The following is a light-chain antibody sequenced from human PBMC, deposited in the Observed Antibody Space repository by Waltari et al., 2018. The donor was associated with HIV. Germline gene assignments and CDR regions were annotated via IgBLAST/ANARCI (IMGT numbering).Light chain of an antibody. V-gene: IGLV2-11*01. J-gene: IGLJ1*01. CDR2: DVS. CDR3: CSYAGSYKYV. Sequence: QSALTQPRSVSGSPGQSVTISCTGTSSDVGGYKYVSWYQQPHGKAPKLMIYDVSKRPSGVPDRFSGSKSGHTASLTISGLQAEDEADYYCCSYAGSYKYVFGTGTKVTVL. CDR1: SSDVGGYKY.